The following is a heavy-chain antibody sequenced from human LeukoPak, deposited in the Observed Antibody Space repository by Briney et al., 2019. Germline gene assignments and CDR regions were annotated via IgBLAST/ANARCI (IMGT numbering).Heavy chain of an antibody. Sequence: SETLSLTCAVSGYSISSGYYWGWIRQPPGKGLEWIGSIYHSGSTYYNPSLKSRVTISVDTSKNQFSLKLSSVTAADTAVYYCARLGGYDYHCYYMDVWGKGTTVTVSS. D-gene: IGHD5-12*01. CDR2: IYHSGST. V-gene: IGHV4-38-2*01. J-gene: IGHJ6*03. CDR1: GYSISSGYY. CDR3: ARLGGYDYHCYYMDV.